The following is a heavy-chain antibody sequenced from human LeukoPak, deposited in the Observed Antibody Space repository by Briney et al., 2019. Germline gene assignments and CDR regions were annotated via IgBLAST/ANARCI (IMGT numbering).Heavy chain of an antibody. V-gene: IGHV4-34*01. CDR2: INHSGST. D-gene: IGHD3-3*01. CDR1: GGSFSGYY. CDR3: ASSLGRFLPDY. Sequence: SETLSLTCAVYGGSFSGYYWNWIRQPPGKGLEWIGEINHSGSTNYNPSLKSRVTISVDTSKNQFSLKLSSVTAADTAVYYCASSLGRFLPDYWGQGTLVTVSS. J-gene: IGHJ4*02.